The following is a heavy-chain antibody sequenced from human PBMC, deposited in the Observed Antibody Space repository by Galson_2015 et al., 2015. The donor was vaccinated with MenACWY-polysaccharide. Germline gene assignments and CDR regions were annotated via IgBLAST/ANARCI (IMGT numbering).Heavy chain of an antibody. D-gene: IGHD5-12*01. V-gene: IGHV3-74*01. CDR1: GFTFSTYW. CDR3: ARGYSAYD. J-gene: IGHJ4*02. CDR2: IKSDGSST. Sequence: SLRLSCATSGFTFSTYWMHWVRQAPGKGLVWVSRIKSDGSSTNYADSVKGRFTISRDNAKNTLYLQMSSLRAEDTALYYCARGYSAYDWGQGTLVTVSA.